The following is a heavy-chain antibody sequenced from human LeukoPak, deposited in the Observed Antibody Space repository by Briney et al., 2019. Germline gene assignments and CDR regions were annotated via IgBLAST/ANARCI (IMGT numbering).Heavy chain of an antibody. CDR2: ISDIGSI. Sequence: SETLSLTSTVSGGSISSYYLSWIRPPPGEGREWIAYISDIGSINYNPSLTRLATLSLDTSKNQFSLKLSSVTAADTAVYYWAVHHPRNTVDFWGQGTLVTVSS. CDR3: AVHHPRNTVDF. CDR1: GGSISSYY. V-gene: IGHV4-59*08. D-gene: IGHD2/OR15-2a*01. J-gene: IGHJ4*02.